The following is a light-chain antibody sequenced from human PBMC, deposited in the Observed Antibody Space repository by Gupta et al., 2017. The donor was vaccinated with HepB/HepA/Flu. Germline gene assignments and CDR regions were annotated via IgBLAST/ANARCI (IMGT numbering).Light chain of an antibody. CDR1: QTVGKNY. CDR3: HQYAYSPLA. J-gene: IGKJ5*01. CDR2: NPS. Sequence: EIVLTQSPGTLSLSPGERATLSCRASQTVGKNYLGWFQQKPGQTPRLLVYNPSTRATGIPYRFRGSGSGTDFTRTIDRVEPEDCAGDYCHQYAYSPLAFGQGTRLEIK. V-gene: IGKV3-20*01.